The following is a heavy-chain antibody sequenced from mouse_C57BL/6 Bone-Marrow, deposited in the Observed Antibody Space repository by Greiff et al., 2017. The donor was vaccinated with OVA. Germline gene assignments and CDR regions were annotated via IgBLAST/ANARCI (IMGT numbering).Heavy chain of an antibody. CDR1: GYSFTDYN. D-gene: IGHD2-5*01. J-gene: IGHJ4*01. Sequence: EVQLVESGPELVKPGASVKISCKASGYSFTDYNMNWVKQSNGKSLEWIGVINPNYGTTSYNQKFKGKATLTVDQSSSTAYMQLNSLTSEDSAVYYCARNSNYVGPDAMDYWGQGTSVTVSS. CDR3: ARNSNYVGPDAMDY. CDR2: INPNYGTT. V-gene: IGHV1-39*01.